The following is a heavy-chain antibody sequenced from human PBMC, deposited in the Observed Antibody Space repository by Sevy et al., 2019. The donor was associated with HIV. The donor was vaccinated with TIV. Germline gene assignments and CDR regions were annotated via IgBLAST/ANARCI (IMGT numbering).Heavy chain of an antibody. CDR3: ARDLPPSATTVAHFDF. D-gene: IGHD4-17*01. CDR2: ISSSGSRI. Sequence: GESLKISCAASGFSFSNYEMNWVRQAPGKGLEWISYISSSGSRIYYADSVRGRFIISRDNAKNSLYLQMSSLRAEDTAVYYCARDLPPSATTVAHFDFWGQGTLVTVSS. J-gene: IGHJ4*02. V-gene: IGHV3-48*03. CDR1: GFSFSNYE.